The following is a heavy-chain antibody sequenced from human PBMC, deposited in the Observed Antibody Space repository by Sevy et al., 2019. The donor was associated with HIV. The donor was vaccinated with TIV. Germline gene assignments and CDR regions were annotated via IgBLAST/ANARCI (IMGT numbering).Heavy chain of an antibody. D-gene: IGHD3-3*01. Sequence: SETLSLTCTVSGGSISSYYWNWFRQPPGKEPEWIGYIYNRGNTNYNPSLKSRVTISVDTSKNQFSLKLTSVSAADTAVYYCARRKADDGDAFDIWGQGTMVTVSS. CDR1: GGSISSYY. CDR2: IYNRGNT. J-gene: IGHJ3*02. CDR3: ARRKADDGDAFDI. V-gene: IGHV4-4*09.